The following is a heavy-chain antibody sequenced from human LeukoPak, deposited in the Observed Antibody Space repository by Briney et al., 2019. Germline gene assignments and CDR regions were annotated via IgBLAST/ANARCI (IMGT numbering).Heavy chain of an antibody. J-gene: IGHJ4*02. Sequence: SETLSLTCTVSGGSISSYYWSWIRQPPGKGLEWIGYINYSGSTNYNPSLKSRVTISVDTSKNQFSLKLSSVTAADTAVYYCARHSGDSGSFLDYWGQGTLVTVSS. CDR1: GGSISSYY. D-gene: IGHD1-26*01. CDR3: ARHSGDSGSFLDY. CDR2: INYSGST. V-gene: IGHV4-59*08.